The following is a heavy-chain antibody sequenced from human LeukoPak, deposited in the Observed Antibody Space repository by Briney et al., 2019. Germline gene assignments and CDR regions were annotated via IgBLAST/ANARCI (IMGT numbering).Heavy chain of an antibody. CDR1: GFTFRNYG. CDR3: AKDPGASVSGFYMDV. J-gene: IGHJ6*03. CDR2: IWSDGNNR. V-gene: IGHV3-30*02. D-gene: IGHD2-8*02. Sequence: GGSLRLSCAASGFTFRNYGMHWVRQATGKGLEWVSLIWSDGNNRFYADSVKGRFTISRDNSKNMLYLQMDTLRAEDTALYYCAKDPGASVSGFYMDVWGKGTTVTVSS.